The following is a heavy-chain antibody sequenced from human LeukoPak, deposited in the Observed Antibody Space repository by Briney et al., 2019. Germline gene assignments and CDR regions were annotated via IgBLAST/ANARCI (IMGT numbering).Heavy chain of an antibody. D-gene: IGHD3-10*01. CDR2: IYYSGST. Sequence: PSETLSLTCTVSGGSISSYYWGWIRQPPGKGLEWIGSIYYSGSTYYNPSLKSRVTISVDTSKNQFSLKLSSVTAADTAVYYCARQDYGSGIPFGMDVWGQGTTVTVSS. CDR3: ARQDYGSGIPFGMDV. V-gene: IGHV4-39*01. J-gene: IGHJ6*02. CDR1: GGSISSYY.